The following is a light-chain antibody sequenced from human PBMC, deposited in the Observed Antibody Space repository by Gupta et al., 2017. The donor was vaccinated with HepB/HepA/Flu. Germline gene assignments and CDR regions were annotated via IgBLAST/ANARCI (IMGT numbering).Light chain of an antibody. V-gene: IGLV2-14*01. CDR3: STYTTSSTRV. CDR2: DVS. CDR1: SSDLVVYNH. Sequence: SALIQLAPVSGSPGQSTPLSCTGSSSDLVVYNHVSWYQQHPGRAPKLKIYDVSNRPEGVSDRLSGSRSGNTASMTISELQAEDEAEYYCSTYTTSSTRVFGGGTKLTVL. J-gene: IGLJ2*01.